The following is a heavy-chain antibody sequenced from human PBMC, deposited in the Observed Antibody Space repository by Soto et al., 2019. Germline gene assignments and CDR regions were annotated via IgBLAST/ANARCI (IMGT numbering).Heavy chain of an antibody. Sequence: QVQLQQWGAGLLKPSETLSLTCAVYGGSFSGYYWSWIRQPPGKGLEWIGEINHSGSTNYNPSLKSRVTMSVDTSKNQFSLKLSSVTAADTAVYYCARGSVWYDILTGSPNLDYWGQGTLVTVSS. V-gene: IGHV4-34*01. CDR1: GGSFSGYY. CDR2: INHSGST. D-gene: IGHD3-9*01. CDR3: ARGSVWYDILTGSPNLDY. J-gene: IGHJ4*02.